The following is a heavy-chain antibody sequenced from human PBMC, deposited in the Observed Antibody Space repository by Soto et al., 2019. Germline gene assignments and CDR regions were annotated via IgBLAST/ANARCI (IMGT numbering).Heavy chain of an antibody. D-gene: IGHD6-19*01. CDR1: GFTFSSYA. CDR3: ATVAGTVGYYFDY. CDR2: ISYDGSNK. Sequence: QVQLVECGGGVVQPGRSLRLSCAASGFTFSSYAMHWVRQAPGKGLEWVAVISYDGSNKYYADSVKGRFTISRDNSKNTLYLQMNSLRAEDTAVYYCATVAGTVGYYFDYWGQGTLVTVSS. J-gene: IGHJ4*02. V-gene: IGHV3-30-3*01.